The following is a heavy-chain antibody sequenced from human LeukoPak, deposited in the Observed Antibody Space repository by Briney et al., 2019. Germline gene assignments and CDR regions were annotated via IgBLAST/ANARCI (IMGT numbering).Heavy chain of an antibody. D-gene: IGHD4-17*01. Sequence: GGSLRLSCAASGFTFSDFGMHWVRQAPGKGLEWVALIRSDGSNKYYAESVKGRFTISRDSSKNTLFLQMNSLRVEDTAVYYCAKDRGDYGNDCWGQGVLVTVST. CDR2: IRSDGSNK. CDR3: AKDRGDYGNDC. CDR1: GFTFSDFG. J-gene: IGHJ4*02. V-gene: IGHV3-30*02.